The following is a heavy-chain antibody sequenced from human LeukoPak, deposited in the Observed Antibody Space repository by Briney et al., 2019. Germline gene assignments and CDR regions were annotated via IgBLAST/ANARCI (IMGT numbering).Heavy chain of an antibody. CDR3: ARGVNYFVLEY. J-gene: IGHJ4*02. CDR1: AFTFISYA. V-gene: IGHV3-23*01. CDR2: LSPSGGIT. D-gene: IGHD3-10*02. Sequence: AGGSLILSCAAAAFTFISYAMMRCRQAPGKGLEWVSALSPSGGITYYADSVKGRFTISRDNTKNTLYLQMNRLRADDTAVYYCARGVNYFVLEYWGQGTMVTISS.